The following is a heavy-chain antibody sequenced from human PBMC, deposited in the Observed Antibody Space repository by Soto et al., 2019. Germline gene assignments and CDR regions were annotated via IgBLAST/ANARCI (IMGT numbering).Heavy chain of an antibody. Sequence: EVQLVESGGGLVQPGGSLRLSCAASGFTFSSYSMNWVRQAPGKGLEWVSDISSSSSTIYYADSVKGRFTISRDNAKNSLYLQMNSLRDEDTAVYYCARIAAGGPYFDYWGQGTLVTVSS. CDR3: ARIAAGGPYFDY. V-gene: IGHV3-48*02. D-gene: IGHD6-13*01. CDR2: ISSSSSTI. CDR1: GFTFSSYS. J-gene: IGHJ4*02.